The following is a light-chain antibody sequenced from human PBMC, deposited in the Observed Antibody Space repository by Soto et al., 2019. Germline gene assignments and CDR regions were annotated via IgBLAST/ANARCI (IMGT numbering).Light chain of an antibody. CDR1: QSFSSSN. Sequence: EVVLTQSPGTLSLSPGERATLSCRASQSFSSSNLAWYQHKPGQPPKLIVYSASRRATGIPDRFSGRGSGTDFTLPINRLEPEDCALYYCQRYGGSPPVTFGGGTKVDFK. CDR3: QRYGGSPPVT. CDR2: SAS. V-gene: IGKV3-20*01. J-gene: IGKJ4*01.